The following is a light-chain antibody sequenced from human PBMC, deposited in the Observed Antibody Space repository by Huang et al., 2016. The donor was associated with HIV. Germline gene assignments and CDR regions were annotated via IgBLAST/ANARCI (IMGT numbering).Light chain of an antibody. CDR2: GAA. CDR1: QSVKRNY. J-gene: IGKJ2*01. Sequence: IVLTQSPGTLSLSPGERAILSCRASQSVKRNYLAWYQQKFGRAPRLLSYGAASRATGVPDRCSGSGSGTDFTLTVTRLEPEDFAVYYCQQYDSPYTFGQGTKLEIK. V-gene: IGKV3-20*01. CDR3: QQYDSPYT.